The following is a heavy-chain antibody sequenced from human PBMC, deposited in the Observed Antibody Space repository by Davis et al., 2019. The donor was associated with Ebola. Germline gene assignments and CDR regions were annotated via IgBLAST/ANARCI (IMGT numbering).Heavy chain of an antibody. J-gene: IGHJ3*02. CDR1: GYTFTSYG. CDR3: TTPGGQDSGYDVFDN. Sequence: ASVKVSCKPFGYTFTSYGITWVRQAPGQGLEWMGMINPNDGRTIYAQKFQGRVTVTRDTSTTTVYMDLSSLRSEDTALYYCTTPGGQDSGYDVFDNWGQGTMVTVSS. CDR2: INPNDGRT. V-gene: IGHV1-46*03. D-gene: IGHD5-12*01.